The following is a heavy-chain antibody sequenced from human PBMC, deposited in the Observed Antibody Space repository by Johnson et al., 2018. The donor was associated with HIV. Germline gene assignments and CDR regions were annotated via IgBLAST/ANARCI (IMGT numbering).Heavy chain of an antibody. CDR3: ARAEGGDAFDI. D-gene: IGHD1-14*01. V-gene: IGHV3-30-3*01. CDR1: GFTFSSYA. J-gene: IGHJ3*02. CDR2: ISYDGSNK. Sequence: QVQLVESGGGVVQPGRSLRLSCAASGFTFSSYAMHWVRQAPGKGLEWVAVISYDGSNKYYADSVTGRFTISRDNSKNTLYLQMNSLRAEDTAVYYCARAEGGDAFDIWGQGTMVTVSS.